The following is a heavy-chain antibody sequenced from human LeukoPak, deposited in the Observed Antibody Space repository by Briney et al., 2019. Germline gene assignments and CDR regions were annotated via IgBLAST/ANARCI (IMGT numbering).Heavy chain of an antibody. CDR3: ARDPKGGYSYGWGAFDI. V-gene: IGHV3-30*03. D-gene: IGHD5-18*01. CDR2: ISYDGSSK. CDR1: GFTFGSYG. J-gene: IGHJ3*02. Sequence: PGGSLRLSCAASGFTFGSYGMHWIRQAPGKGLEWVALISYDGSSKYYADSVKGRFTISRDNSKNTLYLQLNSLRAEDTALYYCARDPKGGYSYGWGAFDIWGQGTMVTVSS.